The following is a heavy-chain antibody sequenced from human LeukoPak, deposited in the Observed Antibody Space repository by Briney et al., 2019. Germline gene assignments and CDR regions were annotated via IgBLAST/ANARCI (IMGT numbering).Heavy chain of an antibody. J-gene: IGHJ3*02. Sequence: GASVKVSCKASGYTFTSYYMHWVRQAPGQGLEWMGIINPSGGSTSYAQKFQGRVTMTRDMSTSTVYMELSSLRSEDTAVYYCARDCPYIAVAGIRSDAFDIWGQGTMVTVSS. D-gene: IGHD6-19*01. CDR2: INPSGGST. CDR1: GYTFTSYY. V-gene: IGHV1-46*01. CDR3: ARDCPYIAVAGIRSDAFDI.